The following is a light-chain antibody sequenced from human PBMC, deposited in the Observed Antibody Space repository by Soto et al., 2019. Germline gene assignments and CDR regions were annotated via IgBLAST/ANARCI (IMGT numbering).Light chain of an antibody. CDR3: QQYGSSYPWT. CDR1: QSVSNNY. J-gene: IGKJ1*01. Sequence: EIVLTQSPGTLSLSPGERATLSCRASQSVSNNYLAWYQQKPGQAPRLLIYGASNRATGIPDRFSGSGSGTDFTLTIRRLEPEDFAVYYCQQYGSSYPWTFGQGTKVDI. V-gene: IGKV3-20*01. CDR2: GAS.